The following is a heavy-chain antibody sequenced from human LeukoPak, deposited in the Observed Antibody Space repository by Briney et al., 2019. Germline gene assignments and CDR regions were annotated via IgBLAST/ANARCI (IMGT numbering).Heavy chain of an antibody. CDR1: GGTFSSYA. Sequence: SVKVSCKASGGTFSSYAISWVRQAPGQGLEWMGGIIPIFGTANYAQKLQGRVTITADKSTSTAYMELSSLRSEDTAVYYCARDTSATVTTVFFDYWGQGTLVTVSS. V-gene: IGHV1-69*06. CDR2: IIPIFGTA. D-gene: IGHD4-17*01. J-gene: IGHJ4*02. CDR3: ARDTSATVTTVFFDY.